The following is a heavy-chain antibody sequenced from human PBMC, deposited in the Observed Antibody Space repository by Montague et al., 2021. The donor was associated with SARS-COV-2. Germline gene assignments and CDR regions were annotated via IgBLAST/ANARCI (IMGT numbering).Heavy chain of an antibody. CDR3: ATSSSRGYYLGLDY. V-gene: IGHV4-61*01. D-gene: IGHD3-10*01. CDR1: GGSVSSDSYY. CDR2: FYYSGST. Sequence: SETLSLTCTVSGGSVSSDSYYWSWIRQPPGKGLEWIGYFYYSGSTNYNPSLKSRVTISVDTSKSQFSLKLSSVTAADTAVYYCATSSSRGYYLGLDYWGQGTLVTVTS. J-gene: IGHJ4*02.